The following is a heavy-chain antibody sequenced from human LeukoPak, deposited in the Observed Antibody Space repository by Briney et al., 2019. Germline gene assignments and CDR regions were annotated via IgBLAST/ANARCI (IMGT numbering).Heavy chain of an antibody. CDR3: ARVWSEWFGELLGYYYYMDV. D-gene: IGHD3-10*01. CDR2: ISAYNGNT. J-gene: IGHJ6*03. Sequence: GASVKVSCKASGYTFTNSYIHWVRQAPGQGLEWMGWISAYNGNTNYAQKLQGRVTMTTDTSTSTAYMELRSLRSDDTAVYYCARVWSEWFGELLGYYYYMDVWGQGTMVTVSS. V-gene: IGHV1-18*04. CDR1: GYTFTNSY.